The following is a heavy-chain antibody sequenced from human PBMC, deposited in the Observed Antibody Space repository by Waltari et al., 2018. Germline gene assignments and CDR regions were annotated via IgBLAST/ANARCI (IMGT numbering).Heavy chain of an antibody. D-gene: IGHD6-13*01. Sequence: QVQLQQWGAGLLKPSETLSLTCAVYGGSFSGSYWSWIRQPPGKGREWIGEINHSGSTNYNPSLKSRVTISVDTSKNQFSLKLSSVTAADTAVYYCARAPAAANWFDPRGQGTLVTVSS. V-gene: IGHV4-34*01. CDR2: INHSGST. CDR3: ARAPAAANWFDP. CDR1: GGSFSGSY. J-gene: IGHJ5*02.